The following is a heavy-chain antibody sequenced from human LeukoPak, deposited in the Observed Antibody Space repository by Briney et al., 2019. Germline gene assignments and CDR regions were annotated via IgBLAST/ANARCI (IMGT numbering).Heavy chain of an antibody. CDR1: GFTFSSYA. CDR3: ARGQLWSYYHDY. D-gene: IGHD5-18*01. Sequence: GGSLRLSCAASGFTFSSYAMHWVRQAPGKGLEWVAVISYDGGNKYYADSVKGRFTISRDNAKNTVYLEMNSLRAEDTAVYYCARGQLWSYYHDYWGQGTLVTVSS. CDR2: ISYDGGNK. V-gene: IGHV3-30-3*01. J-gene: IGHJ4*02.